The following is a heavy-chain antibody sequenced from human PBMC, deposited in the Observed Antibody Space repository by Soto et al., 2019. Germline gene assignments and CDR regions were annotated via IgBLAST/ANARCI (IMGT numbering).Heavy chain of an antibody. V-gene: IGHV4-59*01. CDR2: IYYSGST. CDR1: GGSISSYY. J-gene: IGHJ3*02. D-gene: IGHD6-13*01. CDR3: ARDREAAADDAFDI. Sequence: SETLSLTCTVSGGSISSYYWSWIRQPPGKGLEWIGYIYYSGSTNYNPSLKSRVTISVDTSKNQFSLKLSSVTAADTAVYYCARDREAAADDAFDIWGQGTMVTVSS.